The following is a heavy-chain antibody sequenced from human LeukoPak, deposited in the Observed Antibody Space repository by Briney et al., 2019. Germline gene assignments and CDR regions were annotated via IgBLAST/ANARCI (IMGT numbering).Heavy chain of an antibody. CDR3: ARASPTWIQNRYHFDY. CDR2: INPNSGGT. J-gene: IGHJ4*02. V-gene: IGHV1-2*02. Sequence: PEASVKVSCKASGYTFTGYYMHWVRKAPGQGLKWMGWINPNSGGTNYAQKFQGRVTMTRDTSISTAYMELSRLRSDDTAVYYCARASPTWIQNRYHFDYWGQGTLVTVSS. D-gene: IGHD5-18*01. CDR1: GYTFTGYY.